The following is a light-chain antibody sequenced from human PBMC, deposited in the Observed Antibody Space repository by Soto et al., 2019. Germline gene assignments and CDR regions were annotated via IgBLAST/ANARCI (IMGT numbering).Light chain of an antibody. CDR1: QSVSSY. CDR3: QQRSNWPLT. J-gene: IGKJ4*01. Sequence: EIVLTQSPATLSLSPGERATLSCRASQSVSSYLAWYQQKPGQAPRLLIYDASNRATGIPARFSGSGSGTDYNLTISSLEPEDFAVYSGQQRSNWPLTFGGGTKVEIK. CDR2: DAS. V-gene: IGKV3-11*01.